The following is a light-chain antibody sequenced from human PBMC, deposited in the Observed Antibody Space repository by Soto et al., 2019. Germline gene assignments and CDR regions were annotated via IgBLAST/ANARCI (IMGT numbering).Light chain of an antibody. CDR2: LNN. J-gene: IGLJ2*01. CDR3: AAWEDSLSGPV. Sequence: QSVLTQPPSASGTPGQRVSISCSGTNSNIGGNYVYWYQHVPGKAPKLLISLNNQRPSGVPDRFSGSKSGTSASLAISGLRSEDEAHYYCAAWEDSLSGPVLGGGTKLTVL. V-gene: IGLV1-47*02. CDR1: NSNIGGNY.